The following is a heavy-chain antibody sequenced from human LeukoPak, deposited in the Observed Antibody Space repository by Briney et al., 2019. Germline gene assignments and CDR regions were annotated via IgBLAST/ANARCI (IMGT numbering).Heavy chain of an antibody. CDR2: ISAYNGNT. D-gene: IGHD2-15*01. CDR1: GYTFTSYA. CDR3: ARDQRSGPDAFDI. V-gene: IGHV1-18*01. Sequence: GASVKVSCKASGYTFTSYAMHWVRQAPGQRLEWMGWISAYNGNTNYAQKLQGRVTMTTDTSTSTAYMELRSLRSDDTAVYYCARDQRSGPDAFDIWGQGTMVTVSS. J-gene: IGHJ3*02.